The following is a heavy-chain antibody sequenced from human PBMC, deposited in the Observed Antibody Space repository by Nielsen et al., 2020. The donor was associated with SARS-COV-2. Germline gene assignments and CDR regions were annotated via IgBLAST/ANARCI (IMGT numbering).Heavy chain of an antibody. Sequence: GESLKISCAASGFTFSSYSMNWVRQAPGKGLEWVSYISSSSSTIYYADSVKGRFTISRDNAKNSLYLQMNSLRAEDTAVYYCARGRRGYYGGKEYFDYWGQGTLVTVSS. D-gene: IGHD4-23*01. CDR1: GFTFSSYS. V-gene: IGHV3-48*01. CDR2: ISSSSSTI. CDR3: ARGRRGYYGGKEYFDY. J-gene: IGHJ4*02.